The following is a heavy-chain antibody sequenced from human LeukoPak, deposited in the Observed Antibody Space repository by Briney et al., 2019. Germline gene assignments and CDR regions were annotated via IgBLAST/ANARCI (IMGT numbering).Heavy chain of an antibody. CDR2: INHSGST. Sequence: SETLSLTCAVYGGSFSGYYWSWIRQPPGKGLEWIGEINHSGSTNYNPSPKSRVTISVDTSKNQFSLQLSSVPAADTAVHYCARNHYDSGSPLDYWGQGTLVTVSS. CDR3: ARNHYDSGSPLDY. J-gene: IGHJ4*02. CDR1: GGSFSGYY. D-gene: IGHD3-10*01. V-gene: IGHV4-34*01.